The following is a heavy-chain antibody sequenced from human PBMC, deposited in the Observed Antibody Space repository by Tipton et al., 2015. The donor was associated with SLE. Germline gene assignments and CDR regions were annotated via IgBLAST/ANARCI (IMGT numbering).Heavy chain of an antibody. J-gene: IGHJ5*02. CDR2: INHSGGT. CDR3: RSYYYDTSGFSYDH. Sequence: GLVKPSETLSLTCGVSGVSFRGYYWSWLRQPPGKGLEWIGEINHSGGTSYNPSLKSRVTISVDTSKSQFSLKLTSVTAADSAVYYCRSYYYDTSGFSYDHWGQGPLVTVSS. CDR1: GVSFRGYY. D-gene: IGHD3-22*01. V-gene: IGHV4-34*01.